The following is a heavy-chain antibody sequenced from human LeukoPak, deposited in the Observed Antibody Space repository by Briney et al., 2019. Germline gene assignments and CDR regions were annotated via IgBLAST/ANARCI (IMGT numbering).Heavy chain of an antibody. Sequence: PGGSLRLSCAASGFTFSSYAMSWVRQAPGKGLEWVSDISGSGGSTYYADSVKGRFTISRDNSKSTLYPQVNSLRAEDTAVYFCAKGGVGSGYFTGGYYFDYWGQGTLVTVSS. CDR1: GFTFSSYA. J-gene: IGHJ4*02. CDR2: ISGSGGST. D-gene: IGHD3-3*01. V-gene: IGHV3-23*01. CDR3: AKGGVGSGYFTGGYYFDY.